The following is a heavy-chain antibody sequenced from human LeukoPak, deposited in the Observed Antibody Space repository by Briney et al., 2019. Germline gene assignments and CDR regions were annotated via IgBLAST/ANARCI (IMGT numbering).Heavy chain of an antibody. Sequence: GGSLRLSCEASGFTFNNYWMSWVRQAPGKGPEWVAHIKENGNEQYYADSVKGRFTISRDNSKNTLYLQMNSLRAEDTAVYYCARDQVGATTDWYFDLWGRGTLVTVSS. D-gene: IGHD1-26*01. CDR1: GFTFNNYW. V-gene: IGHV3-7*01. CDR2: IKENGNEQ. CDR3: ARDQVGATTDWYFDL. J-gene: IGHJ2*01.